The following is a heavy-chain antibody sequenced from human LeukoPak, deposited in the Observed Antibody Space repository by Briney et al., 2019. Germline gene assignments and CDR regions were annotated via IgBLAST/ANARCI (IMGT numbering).Heavy chain of an antibody. J-gene: IGHJ4*02. CDR3: ARLCRGCSSTSWGGWGEVDY. CDR2: IYHSGST. D-gene: IGHD2-2*01. V-gene: IGHV4-30-2*01. Sequence: PSETLSLTCTVSGGSISSGGYYWNWIRQPPGKGLEWIGYIYHSGSTYYNPSLKSRVTISVDTSKNQFSLKLSSVTAADTAVYYCARLCRGCSSTSWGGWGEVDYWGQGTLVTVSS. CDR1: GGSISSGGYY.